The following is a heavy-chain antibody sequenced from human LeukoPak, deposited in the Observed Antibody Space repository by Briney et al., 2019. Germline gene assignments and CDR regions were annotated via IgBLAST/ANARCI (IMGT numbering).Heavy chain of an antibody. CDR1: GFIFSSYW. CDR3: AREQRITIFGVVIPGGMDV. D-gene: IGHD3-3*01. Sequence: GGSLRLSCAASGFIFSSYWMSWVRQAPGKGLEWVSSISSSSSYIYYTDSVKGRFTISRDNAKNSLYLQMNSLRAEDTAVYYCAREQRITIFGVVIPGGMDVWGKGTTVTVSS. V-gene: IGHV3-21*01. J-gene: IGHJ6*03. CDR2: ISSSSSYI.